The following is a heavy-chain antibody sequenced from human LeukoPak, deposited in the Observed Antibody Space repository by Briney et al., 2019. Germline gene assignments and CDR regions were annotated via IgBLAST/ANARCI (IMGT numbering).Heavy chain of an antibody. V-gene: IGHV3-74*01. CDR1: GITVSSFW. CDR2: INSDGSVT. D-gene: IGHD1-26*01. Sequence: GGSLRLSCAASGITVSSFWMHWVRQAPGEGLVWVSRINSDGSVTNYVDSVEGRFTISRDNAKNTLYLQMNDLRAEDTAVYYCVTDRYSDSAFGDWGQGTLVSVFS. J-gene: IGHJ4*02. CDR3: VTDRYSDSAFGD.